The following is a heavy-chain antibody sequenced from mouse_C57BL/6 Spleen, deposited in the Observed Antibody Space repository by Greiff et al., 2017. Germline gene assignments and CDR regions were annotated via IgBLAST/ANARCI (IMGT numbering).Heavy chain of an antibody. J-gene: IGHJ4*01. V-gene: IGHV3-1*01. CDR3: ARHSNYPYAMDY. Sequence: EVKLVESGPGMVKPSQSLSLTCTVTGYSITSGYDWHWIRHFPGNKLEWMGYISYSGSTNYNPSLKSRISITHDTSKNHFFLKLNSVTTEDTATYYCARHSNYPYAMDYWGQGTSVTVSS. CDR1: GYSITSGYD. D-gene: IGHD2-5*01. CDR2: ISYSGST.